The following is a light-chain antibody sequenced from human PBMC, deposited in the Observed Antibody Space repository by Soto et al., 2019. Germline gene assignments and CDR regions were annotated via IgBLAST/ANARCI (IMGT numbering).Light chain of an antibody. CDR2: DNN. J-gene: IGLJ3*02. Sequence: QCLLTQPPSVSGARGQRFTIACTGSISNIGAGLDVHWYQQLPGAVPKLLIYDNNNRPSGVPDRFSGSKTGTSASLAITGLQAEDEGDYYCQSYDNSLSEKVFGGGTKVTVL. CDR1: ISNIGAGLD. CDR3: QSYDNSLSEKV. V-gene: IGLV1-40*01.